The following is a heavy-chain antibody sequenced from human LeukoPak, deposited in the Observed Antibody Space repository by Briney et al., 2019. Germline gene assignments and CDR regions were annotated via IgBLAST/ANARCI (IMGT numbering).Heavy chain of an antibody. D-gene: IGHD4-11*01. CDR2: ISGSGGST. V-gene: IGHV3-23*01. J-gene: IGHJ5*02. CDR3: AKAGSNYPNNWFDP. CDR1: GFTFSSYA. Sequence: GGSLRLSCAASGFTFSSYAMSWVRQAPGKGLEWVSGISGSGGSTFYADSVKGRFTISRDNSKNTLYLQMNSLRAEDTAIYYCAKAGSNYPNNWFDPWGQGTLVTVSS.